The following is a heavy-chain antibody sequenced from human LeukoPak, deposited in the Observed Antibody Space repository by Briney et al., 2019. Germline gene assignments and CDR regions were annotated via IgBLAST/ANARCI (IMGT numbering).Heavy chain of an antibody. CDR2: IYYSGST. Sequence: SETLSLTCTVSGGSISSSSYYWGWIRQPPGKGLEWIGSIYYSGSTYYNPSLKSRVTISVDTSKNQFSLKLSSVTAADTAVYYCARWGSTYYDILTGYFPEPVFDYWGQGTLVTVSS. CDR3: ARWGSTYYDILTGYFPEPVFDY. D-gene: IGHD3-9*01. CDR1: GGSISSSSYY. V-gene: IGHV4-39*01. J-gene: IGHJ4*02.